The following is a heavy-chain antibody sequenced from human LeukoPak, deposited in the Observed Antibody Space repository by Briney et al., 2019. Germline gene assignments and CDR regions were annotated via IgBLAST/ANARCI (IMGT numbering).Heavy chain of an antibody. J-gene: IGHJ6*02. CDR2: IYSGGST. V-gene: IGHV3-53*04. CDR1: GLTFSSNY. Sequence: GGSQRLSCAASGLTFSSNYMSWVRQAPGKGLEWVSVIYSGGSTYYADSVKGRFTISRHNSKNTLYLQMNSLRAEDTAVYYCARDRKGSSWYIYGMDVWGQGTTVTVSS. D-gene: IGHD6-13*01. CDR3: ARDRKGSSWYIYGMDV.